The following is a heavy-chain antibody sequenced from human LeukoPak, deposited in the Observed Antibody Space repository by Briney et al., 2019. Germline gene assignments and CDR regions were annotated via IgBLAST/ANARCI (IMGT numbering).Heavy chain of an antibody. CDR3: ARDDASLFDY. CDR1: GFTFSSYG. J-gene: IGHJ4*02. CDR2: ISSSSITI. V-gene: IGHV3-48*01. Sequence: PGGSLRLSCAASGFTFSSYGMNWVRQAPGKGPEWVSYISSSSITIYYADSVKGRFTISRDNAKNSLYLQMNSLRAEDTAVYYCARDDASLFDYWGQGTLVTVSS.